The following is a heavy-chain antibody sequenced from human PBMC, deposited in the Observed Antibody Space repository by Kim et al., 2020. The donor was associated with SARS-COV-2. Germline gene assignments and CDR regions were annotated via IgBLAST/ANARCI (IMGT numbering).Heavy chain of an antibody. Sequence: GGSLRLSCAASGFTFSSYWMSWVRQAPGKGLEWVANIKQDGSEKYYVDSVKGRFTISRDNAKNSLYLQMNSLRAEDTAVYYCARDIPRRPLSNAFDIWGQGTMVTVSS. D-gene: IGHD3-9*01. CDR1: GFTFSSYW. CDR2: IKQDGSEK. V-gene: IGHV3-7*01. CDR3: ARDIPRRPLSNAFDI. J-gene: IGHJ3*02.